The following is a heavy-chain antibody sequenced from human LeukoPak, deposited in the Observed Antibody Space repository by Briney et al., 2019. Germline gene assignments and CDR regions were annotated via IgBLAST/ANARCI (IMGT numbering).Heavy chain of an antibody. CDR3: ATMVRGVDAFDI. V-gene: IGHV3-7*01. CDR2: IKQDGSEK. J-gene: IGHJ3*02. Sequence: GGSLRLSCAASGFTFSSYWKSWVRQAPGKGLEWVANIKQDGSEKYYVDSVKGRFTISRDNAKNSLYLQMNSLRAEDTAVYYCATMVRGVDAFDIWGQGTMVTVSS. CDR1: GFTFSSYW. D-gene: IGHD3-10*01.